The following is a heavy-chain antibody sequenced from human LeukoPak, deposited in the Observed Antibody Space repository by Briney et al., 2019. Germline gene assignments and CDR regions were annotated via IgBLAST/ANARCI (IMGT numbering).Heavy chain of an antibody. CDR2: ISSSGSTI. D-gene: IGHD3-3*01. CDR1: GFTFSDYY. V-gene: IGHV3-11*01. CDR3: ASGALKTPPYDFWSGYSPDY. Sequence: GGSLRLSCAASGFTFSDYYMSWIRQAPGKGLEWVSYISSSGSTIYYADSVKGRFTISRDNAKNSLYLQMNSLRAEDTAVYYCASGALKTPPYDFWSGYSPDYWGQRTLVTVSS. J-gene: IGHJ4*02.